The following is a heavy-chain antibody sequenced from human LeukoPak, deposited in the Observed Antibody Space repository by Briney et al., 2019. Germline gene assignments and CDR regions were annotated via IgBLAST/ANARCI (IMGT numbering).Heavy chain of an antibody. J-gene: IGHJ6*03. V-gene: IGHV4-34*01. CDR1: GGSFSGYY. D-gene: IGHD6-13*01. Sequence: PSETLSLTCAVYGGSFSGYYWSGIRQPPREGLEWVGEINHSGSSNYNPSLKSRVTISVDPSKNQFYLKLSSETAADTAVYYCARVSIAAAGSNGYMDVWGKGTTVSVSS. CDR2: INHSGSS. CDR3: ARVSIAAAGSNGYMDV.